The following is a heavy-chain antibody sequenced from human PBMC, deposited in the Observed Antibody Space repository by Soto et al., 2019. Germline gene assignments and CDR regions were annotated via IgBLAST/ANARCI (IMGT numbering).Heavy chain of an antibody. D-gene: IGHD6-13*01. CDR3: AAGEASSRNLAPYYLDF. CDR1: GGSMRNYF. CDR2: IHYSGTT. J-gene: IGHJ4*02. Sequence: PSETLSLTCTVSGGSMRNYFWTWIRQPPGKGLEWIGYIHYSGTTSFFPSYNPSLRSRVTISEDTSKNQFSLKLLSVTTADTAVYFCAAGEASSRNLAPYYLDFCGQGNLVTASS. V-gene: IGHV4-59*01.